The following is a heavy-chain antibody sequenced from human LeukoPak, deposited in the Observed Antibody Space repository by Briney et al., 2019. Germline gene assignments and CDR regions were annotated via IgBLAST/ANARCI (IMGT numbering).Heavy chain of an antibody. CDR2: ISSGGGTT. CDR3: AKSYSSSNYFYYMDV. J-gene: IGHJ6*03. V-gene: IGHV3-23*01. Sequence: GGSLRLSCTASGFTFVNYGMSWVRQAPGKGLEWVSAISSGGGTTYYADSVKGRFTISRDNSKNTLYLQMNSLRAEDTAVYYCAKSYSSSNYFYYMDVWGKGTTVTVSS. CDR1: GFTFVNYG. D-gene: IGHD6-13*01.